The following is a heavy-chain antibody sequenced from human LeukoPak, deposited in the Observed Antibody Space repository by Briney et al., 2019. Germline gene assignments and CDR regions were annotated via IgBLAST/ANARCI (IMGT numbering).Heavy chain of an antibody. CDR2: IYYSGST. CDR1: GGSISSYY. J-gene: IGHJ6*03. Sequence: SETLSLTCTVSGGSISSYYWSWIRQPPGKGLEWIGYIYYSGSTNYNPSLKSRVTISVDTSKNQISLNLSSVTAADTAVYYCARGPTVTNYYYYYMDVWGKGTTVTVSS. CDR3: ARGPTVTNYYYYYMDV. V-gene: IGHV4-59*01. D-gene: IGHD4-11*01.